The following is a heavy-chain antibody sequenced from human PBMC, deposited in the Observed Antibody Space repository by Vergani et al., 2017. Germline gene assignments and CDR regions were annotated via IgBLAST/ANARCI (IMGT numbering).Heavy chain of an antibody. D-gene: IGHD3-22*01. V-gene: IGHV3-23*01. CDR2: ISGSGGST. J-gene: IGHJ4*02. Sequence: EVQLLESGGGLVQPGGSLRLSCAASGFTFSSYAMSWVRQAPGKGLEWVSAISGSGGSTYYADSVKGRFTISRDNSKNTLYLQMNSLRAEDTAVYYCATIYYDSSGYRGGFDYWGQGTLVTVSS. CDR3: ATIYYDSSGYRGGFDY. CDR1: GFTFSSYA.